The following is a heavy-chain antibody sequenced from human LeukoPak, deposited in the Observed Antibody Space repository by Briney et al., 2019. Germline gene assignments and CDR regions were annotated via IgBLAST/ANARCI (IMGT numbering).Heavy chain of an antibody. CDR1: GGSISSYY. CDR2: IYYSGST. D-gene: IGHD1-26*01. CDR3: ARHRRMQWEPDAFHF. Sequence: SETLSLSCTVSGGSISSYYWSWIRQPPGKGLEWIGYIYYSGSTNYNPSLKSRVTISVDTSKNQFSLKLSSVTAADTALYFCARHRRMQWEPDAFHFWGQGPMATVSS. V-gene: IGHV4-59*08. J-gene: IGHJ3*01.